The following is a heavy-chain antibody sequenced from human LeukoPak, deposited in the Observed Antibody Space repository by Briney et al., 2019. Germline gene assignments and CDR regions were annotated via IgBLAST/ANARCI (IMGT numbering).Heavy chain of an antibody. Sequence: NPGGSLRLSCAASGFTFSKYNMNWVRQAPGKGLEWVSSISTSSIYIYYADSVKGRFTVSRDNAKNSLYLQMNSLRAEDTAVYYCASQEEAVWPEPLDYWGQGTLVTVSS. J-gene: IGHJ4*02. CDR3: ASQEEAVWPEPLDY. D-gene: IGHD1-14*01. CDR1: GFTFSKYN. V-gene: IGHV3-21*01. CDR2: ISTSSIYI.